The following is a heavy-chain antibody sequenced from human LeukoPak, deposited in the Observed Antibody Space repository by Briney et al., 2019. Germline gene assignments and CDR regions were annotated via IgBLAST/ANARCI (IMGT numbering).Heavy chain of an antibody. V-gene: IGHV6-1*01. J-gene: IGHJ5*02. D-gene: IGHD3-9*01. CDR1: GDSVSSNSAA. CDR2: TYYRSKCYN. CDR3: ARGTGTEFDP. Sequence: SQTLSLTCAISGDSVSSNSAAWNWVRQSPSRGLEWLGMTYYRSKCYNDYAVSVKSRITINPETSKNQFSLQLNSVTPEDTAVYYCARGTGTEFDPWGQGTLVTVSS.